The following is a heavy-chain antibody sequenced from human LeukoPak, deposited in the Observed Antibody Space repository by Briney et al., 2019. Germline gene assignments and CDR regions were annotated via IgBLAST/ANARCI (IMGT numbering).Heavy chain of an antibody. CDR3: AILEEGSGSYYNWGGLYGMDV. J-gene: IGHJ6*04. V-gene: IGHV1-18*04. CDR1: GYTFTSYG. D-gene: IGHD3-10*01. CDR2: ISAYNGNT. Sequence: DSVKVSCKASGYTFTSYGISWVRQAPGQGLEWMGWISAYNGNTNYAQKLQGRVTMTTDTSTSTAYMELRSLRSDDTAVYYCAILEEGSGSYYNWGGLYGMDVWGKGTTVTVSS.